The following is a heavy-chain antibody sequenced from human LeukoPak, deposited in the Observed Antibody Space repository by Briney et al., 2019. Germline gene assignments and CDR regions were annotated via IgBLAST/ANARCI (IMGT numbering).Heavy chain of an antibody. V-gene: IGHV3-48*01. CDR1: GFRFSTYS. D-gene: IGHD3-3*02. J-gene: IGHJ1*01. CDR3: ARASVFAFDH. Sequence: PGGSLRLSCAASGFRFSTYSMNWVRQAPGKGLEWISYISHSGGAEHYTDSVKGRFTISRDDAKNALYLQMNSLRAEDTAVYFCARASVFAFDHWSQVNLVTVTS. CDR2: ISHSGGAE.